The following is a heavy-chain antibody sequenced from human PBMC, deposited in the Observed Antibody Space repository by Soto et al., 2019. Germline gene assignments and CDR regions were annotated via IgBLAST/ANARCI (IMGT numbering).Heavy chain of an antibody. Sequence: SETLSLTGTGSGGSINSGCYYWSWIRQHPGKGLEWIGYIYNIGSTYYNPSLKTRVTISVETSNGQFALKLRSLTAARTAVFYCARGYGAKETYSCGQRTLVAFCS. CDR3: ARGYGAKETYS. D-gene: IGHD4-17*01. J-gene: IGHJ4*02. CDR1: GGSINSGCYY. V-gene: IGHV4-31*03. CDR2: IYNIGST.